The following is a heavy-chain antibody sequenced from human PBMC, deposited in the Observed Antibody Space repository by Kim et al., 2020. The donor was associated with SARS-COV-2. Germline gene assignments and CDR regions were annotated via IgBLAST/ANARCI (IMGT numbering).Heavy chain of an antibody. Sequence: GGSLRLSCAASGFTFSSYSMNWVRQAPGKGLEWVSYISSSSSTIYYADSVKGRFTISRDNAKNSLYLQMNSLRAEDTAVYYCAREKYSSSAGMDVWGQGTTVTVSS. D-gene: IGHD6-6*01. V-gene: IGHV3-48*04. CDR3: AREKYSSSAGMDV. CDR2: ISSSSSTI. J-gene: IGHJ6*02. CDR1: GFTFSSYS.